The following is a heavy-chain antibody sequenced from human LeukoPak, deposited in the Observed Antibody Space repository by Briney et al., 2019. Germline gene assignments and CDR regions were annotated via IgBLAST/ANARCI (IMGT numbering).Heavy chain of an antibody. V-gene: IGHV3-66*03. CDR3: ARDRAATQDWVEFDP. D-gene: IGHD3/OR15-3a*01. Sequence: PGGSLRLSCAVSGFSVSNYYMNWVRQAQGKGMEWVSLIRGSGETFYADSVKGRFTISRDDSKNTVYLQMNSLRVEDTAEYFCARDRAATQDWVEFDPWGQGTLVTVSS. CDR2: IRGSGET. J-gene: IGHJ5*02. CDR1: GFSVSNYY.